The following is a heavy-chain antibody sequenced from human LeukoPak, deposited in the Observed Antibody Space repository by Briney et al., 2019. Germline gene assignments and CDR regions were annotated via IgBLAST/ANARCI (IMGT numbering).Heavy chain of an antibody. D-gene: IGHD3-22*01. J-gene: IGHJ4*02. CDR3: ARGGTGYYYDSSGPCDY. V-gene: IGHV1-2*02. Sequence: ASVKVYCKASGYSFTGNYMHWVRQAPGQGLDWMGWFNPKSGGTNYAQKFQGRVTMTRDTSISTVYMELSSLRSDDTAVYYCARGGTGYYYDSSGPCDYWGQGTLVTVSS. CDR1: GYSFTGNY. CDR2: FNPKSGGT.